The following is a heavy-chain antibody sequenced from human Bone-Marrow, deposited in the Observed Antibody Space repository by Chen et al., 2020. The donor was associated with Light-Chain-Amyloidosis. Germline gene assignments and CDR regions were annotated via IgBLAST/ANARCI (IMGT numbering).Heavy chain of an antibody. CDR2: IYPDDSSA. CDR3: ARRRDGYNFDY. V-gene: IGHV5-51*01. CDR1: GYTFPNYW. Sequence: EVQLEQSGPEVKKPGESLKISCKGSGYTFPNYWIGWVRQMPGKGLEWKGVIYPDDSSARYRPSLAVQVTISAAKSITTAYLQWRSLKASDTAMYYCARRRDGYNFDYWGQGTLVTVSS. D-gene: IGHD5-12*01. J-gene: IGHJ4*02.